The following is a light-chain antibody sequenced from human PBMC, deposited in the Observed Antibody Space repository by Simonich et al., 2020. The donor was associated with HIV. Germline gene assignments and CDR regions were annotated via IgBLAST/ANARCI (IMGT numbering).Light chain of an antibody. CDR3: FSYRSSSTLV. CDR2: DVI. CDR1: SSDVCGYDY. J-gene: IGLJ2*01. Sequence: QSALTQPASVSGSPGQSITMSCTGTSSDVCGYDYVSCYQQHPGKAPKLMIYDVIKRPSGVSDRFAGSKSGNTASLTISGLQAEDEADYYCFSYRSSSTLVFGGGTKLTVL. V-gene: IGLV2-14*01.